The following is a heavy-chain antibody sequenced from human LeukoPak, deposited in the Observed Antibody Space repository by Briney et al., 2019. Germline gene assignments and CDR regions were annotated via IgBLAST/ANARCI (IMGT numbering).Heavy chain of an antibody. CDR1: GFTFGSSW. V-gene: IGHV3-74*01. D-gene: IGHD4-23*01. CDR2: INGDGSVI. CDR3: TRAGNFRFDY. J-gene: IGHJ4*02. Sequence: GGSLRLSCAASGFTFGSSWLHWIRQAPGEGLMWLSRINGDGSVINYADSVKGRFTISRDNAKNTLYLQMNSLTADDTAVYYCTRAGNFRFDYWGQGTLVTVSS.